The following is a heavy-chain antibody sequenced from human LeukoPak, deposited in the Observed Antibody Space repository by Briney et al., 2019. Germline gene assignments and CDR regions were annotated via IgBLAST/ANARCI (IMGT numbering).Heavy chain of an antibody. CDR2: ISAYNGNT. V-gene: IGHV1-18*01. D-gene: IGHD3-3*01. J-gene: IGHJ4*02. Sequence: ASVKVSCKASDYTFTSYGISWVRQAPGQGLEWMGWISAYNGNTNYAQKLQGRVTMTTDTSTSTAYMELRSLRSDDTAVYYCARDRYDFWSGSQSSFDYWGQGTLVTVSS. CDR1: DYTFTSYG. CDR3: ARDRYDFWSGSQSSFDY.